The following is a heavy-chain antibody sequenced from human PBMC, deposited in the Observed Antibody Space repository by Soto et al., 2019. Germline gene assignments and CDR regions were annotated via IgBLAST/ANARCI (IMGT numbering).Heavy chain of an antibody. V-gene: IGHV3-11*01. CDR1: GFTFSDYY. CDR2: ISSSGSII. Sequence: GESLKISCAASGFTFSDYYMSWIRQAPGKGLEWVSYISSSGSIIYYADSVKGRFTISRDNAKNSLYLQMNSLRAEDAAVYYCARDLGYYDSSGYFDYWGQGTLGTVSS. J-gene: IGHJ4*02. D-gene: IGHD3-22*01. CDR3: ARDLGYYDSSGYFDY.